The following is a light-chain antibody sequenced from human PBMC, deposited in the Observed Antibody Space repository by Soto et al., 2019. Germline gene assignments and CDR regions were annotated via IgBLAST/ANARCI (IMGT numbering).Light chain of an antibody. V-gene: IGKV3-20*01. J-gene: IGKJ1*01. CDR1: QSVSSNH. Sequence: DIVLTQSPGTLSLSPGERATLSCGASQSVSSNHLAWYQQKPGQAPRLLIYGGSSRATGIPVRFSGSGSETDFTFTITRLEPEDFAVYYCQQYSSSRTFGQGTKVDI. CDR2: GGS. CDR3: QQYSSSRT.